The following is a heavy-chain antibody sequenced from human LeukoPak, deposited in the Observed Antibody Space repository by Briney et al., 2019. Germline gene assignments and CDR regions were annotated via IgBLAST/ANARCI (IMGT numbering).Heavy chain of an antibody. D-gene: IGHD3-10*01. Sequence: ETLSLTCTVSGGSIRSSYYYWGWIRQPPGEGLEGSGSIYDSGSTYYNPSLKSLVTISVDTSKNQVSLKLHSVTAADTAVFYCARHYGPWGQGTLVTVSS. V-gene: IGHV4-39*01. CDR1: GGSIRSSYYY. J-gene: IGHJ5*02. CDR3: ARHYGP. CDR2: IYDSGST.